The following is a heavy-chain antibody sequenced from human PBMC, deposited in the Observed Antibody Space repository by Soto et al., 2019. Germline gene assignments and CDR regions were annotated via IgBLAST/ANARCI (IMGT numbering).Heavy chain of an antibody. CDR3: ATAPITLVRGVIFTAPFDY. V-gene: IGHV1-24*01. CDR2: FDPEDAET. CDR1: GYTLTELS. D-gene: IGHD3-10*01. J-gene: IGHJ4*02. Sequence: ASVKVSCKVSGYTLTELSMHWVRQAPGKGLEWMGGFDPEDAETIYAQKFQGRVTMTEDTSTDTAYMELSSLRSEDTAMYYCATAPITLVRGVIFTAPFDYWGQGTLVTVSS.